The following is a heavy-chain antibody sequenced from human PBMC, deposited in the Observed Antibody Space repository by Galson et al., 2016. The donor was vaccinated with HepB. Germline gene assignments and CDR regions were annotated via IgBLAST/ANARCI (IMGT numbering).Heavy chain of an antibody. D-gene: IGHD2-2*01. CDR2: IIPLFGKP. Sequence: SVKVSCKASGGTFSSSAISWVRQAPGEGLEWMGAIIPLFGKPNYAQNFQGRVTIAADESTSTAYMELSSLRSDDTAVYYCARVGCRGSSCYEYRYFDMWGRGTPVNVSS. V-gene: IGHV1-69*13. CDR3: ARVGCRGSSCYEYRYFDM. CDR1: GGTFSSSA. J-gene: IGHJ2*01.